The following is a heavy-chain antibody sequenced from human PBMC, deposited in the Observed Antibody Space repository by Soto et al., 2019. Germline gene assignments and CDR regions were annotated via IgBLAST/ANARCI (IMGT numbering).Heavy chain of an antibody. CDR3: ARGDATPSYYILDV. D-gene: IGHD2-15*01. Sequence: ASVKVSCKASGYTFTAYYMHWVRQAPGQGPEWMGWIRGNSGGTYYAQKFQGRVAMTMDTSTRTAYMELSRLKSDDTAVYLCARGDATPSYYILDVSGQGPTVTVYS. CDR1: GYTFTAYY. CDR2: IRGNSGGT. J-gene: IGHJ6*02. V-gene: IGHV1-2*02.